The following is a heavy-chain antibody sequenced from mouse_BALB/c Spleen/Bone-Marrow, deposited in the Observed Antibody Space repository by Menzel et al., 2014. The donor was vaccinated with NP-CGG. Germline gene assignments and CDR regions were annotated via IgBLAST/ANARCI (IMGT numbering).Heavy chain of an antibody. CDR3: ARDNYYXXXXXXXXXX. Sequence: VQLKESGGGLVXPGGSLRLSCATSGFTFTDYYMSWVRQPPGKALEWLGFXRNKANGYTTEYSVSVKGRFTISRDNSQSXLYXQMNTLRAEDXATXYCARDNYYXXXXXXXXXXWGAGTXVTVSS. D-gene: IGHD1-1*01. J-gene: IGHJ1*01. CDR1: GFTFTDYY. CDR2: XRNKANGYTT. V-gene: IGHV7-3*02.